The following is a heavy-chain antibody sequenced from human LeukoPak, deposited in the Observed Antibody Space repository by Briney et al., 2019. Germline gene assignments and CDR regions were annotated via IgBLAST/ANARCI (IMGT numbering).Heavy chain of an antibody. CDR1: GYTFIDYY. CDR2: INLNSGGT. CDR3: TRGGDDEGPNYFDY. J-gene: IGHJ4*02. D-gene: IGHD3-10*01. V-gene: IGHV1-2*02. Sequence: ASVKVSCKASGYTFIDYYMHWARQAPGHGLEWLGWINLNSGGTHYVQKFQGRVTMTRDTSITTAHMELDGLRYDDTAVYYCTRGGDDEGPNYFDYWGQGTLVTVSS.